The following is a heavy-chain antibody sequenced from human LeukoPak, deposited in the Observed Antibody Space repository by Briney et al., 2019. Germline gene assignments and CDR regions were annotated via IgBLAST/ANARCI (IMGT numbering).Heavy chain of an antibody. CDR1: GGTFSSYA. J-gene: IGHJ5*02. Sequence: SVKVSCKASGGTFSSYAISWVRQAPGQGLEWRGGIIPIFGTANYAQKFQGRVTITADKSTSTAYMELSSLRSEDTAVYYCASQVLAAAGWFDPWGQGTLVTVSS. CDR3: ASQVLAAAGWFDP. V-gene: IGHV1-69*06. CDR2: IIPIFGTA. D-gene: IGHD6-13*01.